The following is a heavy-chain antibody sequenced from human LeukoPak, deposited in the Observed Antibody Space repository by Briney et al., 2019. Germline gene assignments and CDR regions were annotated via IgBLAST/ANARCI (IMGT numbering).Heavy chain of an antibody. D-gene: IGHD2-8*01. Sequence: PGGSLRLSCAASGFTFSNSWMTLVRQAPGKGLEWVANIKQDGSEEYYVDSVKGRFTISRDNAKNSLYLQINSLRAEDTAVYYCARDPGCSYWGQGALVTVSS. CDR1: GFTFSNSW. CDR2: IKQDGSEE. V-gene: IGHV3-7*01. J-gene: IGHJ4*02. CDR3: ARDPGCSY.